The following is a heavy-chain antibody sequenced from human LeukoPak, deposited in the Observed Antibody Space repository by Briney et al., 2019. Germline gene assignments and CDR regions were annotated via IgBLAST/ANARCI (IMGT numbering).Heavy chain of an antibody. CDR3: ANAPTGTYRFDY. J-gene: IGHJ4*02. V-gene: IGHV3-23*01. D-gene: IGHD4-17*01. CDR2: ISDTGGFT. Sequence: GGPLSPSLAASGFTFIRYPMTWVGKAPGRGWNWVSTISDTGGFTFYADSVKGRFTISRDNSKNTLYLQMNSLRADDTAVYYCANAPTGTYRFDYWGQGTLVTVSS. CDR1: GFTFIRYP.